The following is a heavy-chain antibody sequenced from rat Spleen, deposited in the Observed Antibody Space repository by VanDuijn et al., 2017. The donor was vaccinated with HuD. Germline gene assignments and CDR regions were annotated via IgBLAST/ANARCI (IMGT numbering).Heavy chain of an antibody. Sequence: EVQLVESGGGLVQPGRSLKLSCVASGFTFDNYWMTWIRQAPGKGLEWVASISYDGGSTYYRDSVKGRFTISRDNAKSSLYLQMDSLRSEDTATYYCARRHYGYTDYFDYWGQGVMVTVSS. J-gene: IGHJ2*01. CDR2: ISYDGGST. CDR3: ARRHYGYTDYFDY. CDR1: GFTFDNYW. V-gene: IGHV5-31*01. D-gene: IGHD1-9*01.